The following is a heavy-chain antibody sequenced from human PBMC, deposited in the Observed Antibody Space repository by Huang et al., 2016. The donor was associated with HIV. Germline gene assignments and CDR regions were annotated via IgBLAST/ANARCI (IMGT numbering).Heavy chain of an antibody. CDR2: INHLGSN. D-gene: IGHD3-10*01. CDR1: GGSLSGYY. V-gene: IGHV4-34*02. Sequence: QVHLQQWGAGLFKSAQTLSLPCAVHGGSLSGYYWSWLRQTPGQGLEWIGEINHLGSNKYKPLRKSGISRSMDGSKKQFSLRLRSISDADTAVYFGARDATKNPRGWFDPWGQGTLVTVSS. J-gene: IGHJ5*02. CDR3: ARDATKNPRGWFDP.